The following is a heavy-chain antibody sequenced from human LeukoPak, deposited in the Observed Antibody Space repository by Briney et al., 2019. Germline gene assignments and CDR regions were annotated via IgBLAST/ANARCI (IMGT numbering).Heavy chain of an antibody. J-gene: IGHJ4*02. CDR1: GGSIGSYY. CDR3: ARDRRAYDFWSGYYQD. Sequence: SETLSLTCTVSGGSIGSYYWSRIRQPPGKGLEWIGYIYYSGSTNYNPSLKSRVTISVDTSKNQFSLKLSSVTAADTAVYYCARDRRAYDFWSGYYQDWGQGTLVTVSS. V-gene: IGHV4-59*01. CDR2: IYYSGST. D-gene: IGHD3-3*01.